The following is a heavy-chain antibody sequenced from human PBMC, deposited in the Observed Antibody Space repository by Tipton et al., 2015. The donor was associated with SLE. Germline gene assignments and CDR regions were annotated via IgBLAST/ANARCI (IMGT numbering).Heavy chain of an antibody. CDR2: ISYDGSNK. V-gene: IGHV3-30*04. D-gene: IGHD3-3*01. J-gene: IGHJ1*01. Sequence: SLRLSCAASGFTFSSYAMHWVRQAPGKGLEWVAVISYDGSNKYYADSVKGRFTISRDNSKNTLYLQMNSLRAEDTAVYYCTTDRWARGIFGHWGQGTLVTVSS. CDR1: GFTFSSYA. CDR3: TTDRWARGIFGH.